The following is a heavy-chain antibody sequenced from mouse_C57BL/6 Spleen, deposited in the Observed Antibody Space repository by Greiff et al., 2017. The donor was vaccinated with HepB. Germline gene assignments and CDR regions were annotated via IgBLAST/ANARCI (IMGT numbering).Heavy chain of an antibody. Sequence: EVMLVESGAELVKPGASVKLSCTASGFNIKDYYMHWVKQRTEQGLEWIGRIDPEDGETKYAPKFQGKATITADTSSNTAYLQLSSLTSEDTAVYYCARERGKIYYYGEFDYWGQGTTLTVSS. CDR3: ARERGKIYYYGEFDY. CDR1: GFNIKDYY. V-gene: IGHV14-2*01. CDR2: IDPEDGET. D-gene: IGHD1-1*01. J-gene: IGHJ2*01.